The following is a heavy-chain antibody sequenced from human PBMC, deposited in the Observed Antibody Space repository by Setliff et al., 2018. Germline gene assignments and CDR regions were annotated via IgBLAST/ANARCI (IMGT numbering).Heavy chain of an antibody. V-gene: IGHV3-7*01. CDR2: INPDGSEK. D-gene: IGHD1-1*01. CDR3: FGAGTCSY. CDR1: GFPSNNDW. Sequence: LRLSCGASGFPSNNDWVSWVRQAPGKGLEWLASINPDGSEKYYVDSVKGRFTIARDNAKNSLSLQMNSLRTEDTAVYYCFGAGTCSYWGQGTQVTVSS. J-gene: IGHJ4*02.